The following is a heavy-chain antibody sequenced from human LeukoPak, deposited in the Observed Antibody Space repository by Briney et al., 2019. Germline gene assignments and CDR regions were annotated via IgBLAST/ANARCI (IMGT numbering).Heavy chain of an antibody. CDR1: GFTFTIFG. V-gene: IGHV3-48*01. CDR2: IDARSGIT. Sequence: PGGSLRLSCATSGFTFTIFGINWVRQAPGKGPEWVSYIDARSGITYYADSVQGRFTISRDNAKESVFLQMNSLRAEDTAVYYCARVPPAETFDYWGQGTLVTVSS. CDR3: ARVPPAETFDY. J-gene: IGHJ4*02.